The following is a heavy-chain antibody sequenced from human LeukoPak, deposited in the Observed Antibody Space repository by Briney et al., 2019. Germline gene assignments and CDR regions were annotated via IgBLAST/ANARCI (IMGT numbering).Heavy chain of an antibody. CDR1: GFTFDDYA. CDR2: ISWNSGSI. D-gene: IGHD3-10*01. J-gene: IGHJ3*02. Sequence: GRSLRLSCAASGFTFDDYAMHWVRQAPGKGLEWVSGISWNSGSIGYADSVKGRFTISRDNAKNSLYLQMNSLRAEDTALYYCAKDMVRGVTGAFDIWGQGTMVTVSS. V-gene: IGHV3-9*01. CDR3: AKDMVRGVTGAFDI.